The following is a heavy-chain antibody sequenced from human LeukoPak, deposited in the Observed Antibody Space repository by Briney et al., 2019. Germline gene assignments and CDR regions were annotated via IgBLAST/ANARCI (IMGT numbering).Heavy chain of an antibody. D-gene: IGHD6-19*01. V-gene: IGHV3-21*01. Sequence: GGSLRLSCAASGFTFSSYSMNWVRQAPGKGLEWVSSISSSSSYIYYADSVKGRFTISRDNAKNSLYLQMNSLRAEDTAVYYCARDQVAGYDAFDIWGQGTMVTVSS. CDR1: GFTFSSYS. CDR3: ARDQVAGYDAFDI. J-gene: IGHJ3*02. CDR2: ISSSSSYI.